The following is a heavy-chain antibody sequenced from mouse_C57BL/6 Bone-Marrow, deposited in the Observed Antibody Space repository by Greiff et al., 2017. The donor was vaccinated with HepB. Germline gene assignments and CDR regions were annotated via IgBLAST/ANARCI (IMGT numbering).Heavy chain of an antibody. Sequence: VQLKQSGPELVKPGASVKIPCKASGYTFTDYNMDWVKQSHGKSLEWIGDINPNNGGTIYNQKFKGKATLTVAKSSSTAYMELRSLTSEDTAVYDCARDPYYCKSWYFDVWGTGTTVTVSS. CDR2: INPNNGGT. V-gene: IGHV1-18*01. CDR3: ARDPYYCKSWYFDV. D-gene: IGHD2-1*01. CDR1: GYTFTDYN. J-gene: IGHJ1*03.